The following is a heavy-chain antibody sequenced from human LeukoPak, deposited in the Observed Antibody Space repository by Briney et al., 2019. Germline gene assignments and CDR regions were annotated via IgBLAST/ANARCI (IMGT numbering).Heavy chain of an antibody. CDR3: ARGGRNWWYYGDYEVVDY. Sequence: ASVKVSCKASGYTFTSYDINWVRQATGQGLEWMGWMNPNSGNTGYAQKFQGRVTMTRNTSISTAYMELSSLRSEDTAAYYCARGGRNWWYYGDYEVVDYWGQGTLVTVSS. J-gene: IGHJ4*02. D-gene: IGHD4-17*01. V-gene: IGHV1-8*01. CDR2: MNPNSGNT. CDR1: GYTFTSYD.